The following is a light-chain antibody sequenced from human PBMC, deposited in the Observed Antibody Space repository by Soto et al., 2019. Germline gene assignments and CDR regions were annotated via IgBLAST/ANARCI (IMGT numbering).Light chain of an antibody. J-gene: IGLJ1*01. CDR1: SSNIGKNY. V-gene: IGLV1-51*01. CDR3: GTWDSGLSVLTASYV. CDR2: DNT. Sequence: VLTQPSSVSAAPGQNVTISCSGSSSNIGKNYVSWYQHLPGTAPKLLIYDNTQRPSGISDRFSGSKSGTTATLAITGLQTGDEADHYCGTWDSGLSVLTASYVFGTGTKVTVL.